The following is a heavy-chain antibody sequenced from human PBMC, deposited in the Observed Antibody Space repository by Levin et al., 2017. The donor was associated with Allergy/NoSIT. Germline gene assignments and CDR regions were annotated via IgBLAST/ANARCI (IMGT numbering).Heavy chain of an antibody. CDR3: ARVGYDILTGQKGDDFDY. J-gene: IGHJ4*02. CDR2: IYYSGST. V-gene: IGHV4-59*01. Sequence: SETLSLTCTVSGGSISSYYWSWIRQPPGKGLEWIGYIYYSGSTNYNPSLKSRVTISVDTSKKQFSLKLSSVTAADTGVYCGARVGYDILTGQKGDDFDYWGQGTLVTVSS. D-gene: IGHD3-9*01. CDR1: GGSISSYY.